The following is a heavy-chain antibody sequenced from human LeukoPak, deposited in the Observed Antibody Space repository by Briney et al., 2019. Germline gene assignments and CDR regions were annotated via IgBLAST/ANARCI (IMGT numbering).Heavy chain of an antibody. Sequence: GGSLRLSCAASGFTFSSYGMHWVRQAPGKGLEWVAFIRYDGSNKYYADSVKGRFTISRDNSKNTLYLQMNSLRAEDTALYYCARSYYGSGSYHYYYYYMDVWGKGTTVTVSS. J-gene: IGHJ6*03. V-gene: IGHV3-30*02. D-gene: IGHD3-10*01. CDR1: GFTFSSYG. CDR2: IRYDGSNK. CDR3: ARSYYGSGSYHYYYYYMDV.